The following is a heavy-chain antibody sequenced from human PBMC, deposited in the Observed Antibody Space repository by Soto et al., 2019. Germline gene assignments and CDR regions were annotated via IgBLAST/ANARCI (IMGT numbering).Heavy chain of an antibody. J-gene: IGHJ5*02. D-gene: IGHD2-15*01. CDR1: GFTFSNYA. V-gene: IGHV3-23*01. Sequence: EVQLLESGGGLVQPGGSLRLSCAASGFTFSNYAMSWVRQAPGKGLEWVSAISGSGAGTYDADSAKGRFTISRDNSKTTLHLQMTSLRAEDSAVYYCAKRGRGNPDSWGQGTLVTVSS. CDR2: ISGSGAGT. CDR3: AKRGRGNPDS.